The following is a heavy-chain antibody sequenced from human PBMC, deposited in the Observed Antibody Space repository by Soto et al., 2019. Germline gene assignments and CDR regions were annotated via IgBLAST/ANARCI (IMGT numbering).Heavy chain of an antibody. D-gene: IGHD2-15*01. V-gene: IGHV3-30*18. CDR3: AEDVCSGGWYNYVDR. Sequence: QVQLVESGGGVVQPGRSLRLSCAASGFTVNNFGMHWVRQAPGKGPEWVAMISHDGTAKYYADSVKGRFTISRDNSKNTLYLQMNNLRTEETVAYYCAEDVCSGGWYNYVDRWGQGTLVTVS. CDR1: GFTVNNFG. J-gene: IGHJ5*02. CDR2: ISHDGTAK.